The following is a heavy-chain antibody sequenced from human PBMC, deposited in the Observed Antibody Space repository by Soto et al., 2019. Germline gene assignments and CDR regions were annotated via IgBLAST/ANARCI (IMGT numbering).Heavy chain of an antibody. CDR2: IYPGDSDT. Sequence: GESLKISCNGSGYSFSSYWIGWVRQMPGKGLEWMGIIYPGDSDTTYSPSFQGQVIMSVDKSISTAYLQWTSLKASDTAMYYCARSPTFGVLDFWGQGTPVTVYS. V-gene: IGHV5-51*01. CDR1: GYSFSSYW. CDR3: ARSPTFGVLDF. J-gene: IGHJ4*02. D-gene: IGHD3-16*01.